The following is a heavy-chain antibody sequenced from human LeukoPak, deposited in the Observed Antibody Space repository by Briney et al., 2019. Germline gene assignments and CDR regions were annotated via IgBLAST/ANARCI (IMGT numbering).Heavy chain of an antibody. J-gene: IGHJ4*02. D-gene: IGHD7-27*01. CDR1: GFSFSSYW. CDR2: INTDGSST. V-gene: IGHV3-74*01. CDR3: VRDGNWGPNY. Sequence: GGSLRLSCAASGFSFSSYWMHWVRQAPGKGLVWVSRINTDGSSTTYADSVKGRFTISRDNAKNTLYLQMNSLRAEDTAVYYCVRDGNWGPNYWGQGTLVTVSS.